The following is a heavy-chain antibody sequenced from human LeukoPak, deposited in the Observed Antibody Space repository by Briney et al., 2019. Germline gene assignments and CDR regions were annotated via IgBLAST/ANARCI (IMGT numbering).Heavy chain of an antibody. Sequence: GGSLRLSCAASGFTFSSYWMSWVRQAPGKGLEWVANIRQDGSEKNYVDSVKGRFTISRDNAKNSLYLQMNSLRVEDTAVYYCARQELIGDWFDPWGQGTLVTVSS. CDR2: IRQDGSEK. D-gene: IGHD1-26*01. V-gene: IGHV3-7*01. CDR1: GFTFSSYW. J-gene: IGHJ5*02. CDR3: ARQELIGDWFDP.